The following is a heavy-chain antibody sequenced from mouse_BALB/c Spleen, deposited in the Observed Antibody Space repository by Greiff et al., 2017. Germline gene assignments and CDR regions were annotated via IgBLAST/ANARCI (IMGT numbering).Heavy chain of an antibody. J-gene: IGHJ4*01. V-gene: IGHV5-6-5*01. D-gene: IGHD1-1*01. CDR3: AKADYCGNAMDY. CDR1: GFTFSSYA. CDR2: ISSGGST. Sequence: DVQLVESGGGLVKPGGSLKLSCAASGFTFSSYAMSWVRQTPEKRLEWVASISSGGSTYYSDSVKGRFTISRDNARNILYLQMSSLRSEDTAMYYCAKADYCGNAMDYWGQGTSVTVSS.